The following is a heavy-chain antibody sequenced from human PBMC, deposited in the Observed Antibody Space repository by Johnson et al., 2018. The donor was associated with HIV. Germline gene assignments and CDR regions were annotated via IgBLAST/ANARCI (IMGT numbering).Heavy chain of an antibody. CDR2: FYSDSNT. J-gene: IGHJ3*02. CDR1: GFTVSSNY. D-gene: IGHD1-26*01. CDR3: AKDAAWELLRPDAFDI. V-gene: IGHV3-66*01. Sequence: MLLVESGGGLVKPGGSLRLSCAASGFTVSSNYMSWVRQAPGKGLEWVSVFYSDSNTYSSDSVKGRFTISRDNSKNTLYLQMNSLRAEDTAVYYCAKDAAWELLRPDAFDIWGQGTMVTVSS.